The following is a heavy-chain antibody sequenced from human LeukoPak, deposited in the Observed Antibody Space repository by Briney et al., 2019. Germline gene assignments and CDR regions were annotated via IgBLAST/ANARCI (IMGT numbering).Heavy chain of an antibody. V-gene: IGHV4-59*10. J-gene: IGHJ4*02. CDR3: ARSLSGIVGATPVDY. CDR2: IYTSGST. D-gene: IGHD1-26*01. Sequence: IYTSGSTNYTPSLKSRVTMSVDTSKNQFSLKLSSVTAADTAVYYCARSLSGIVGATPVDYWGQGTLVTVSS.